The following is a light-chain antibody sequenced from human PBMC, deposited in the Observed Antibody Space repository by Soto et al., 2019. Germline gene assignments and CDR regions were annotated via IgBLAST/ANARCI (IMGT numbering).Light chain of an antibody. J-gene: IGLJ3*02. V-gene: IGLV4-69*02. Sequence: QSVLTQSPSASASLGASVTVTCTLSSGHSSYAITWHQQQSEKGPRFLMKLNSDGSHSKGDGIPDRFSGSSSGAERYLTISSLQSEDEADYYCQTWGTGIRVFGGGTKLTVL. CDR1: SGHSSYA. CDR3: QTWGTGIRV. CDR2: LNSDGSH.